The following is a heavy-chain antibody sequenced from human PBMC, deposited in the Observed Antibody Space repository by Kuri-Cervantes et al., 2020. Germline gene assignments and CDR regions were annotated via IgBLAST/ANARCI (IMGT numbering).Heavy chain of an antibody. Sequence: GGSLRLSCAASGFTFSSYAMHWVRQAPGKGLEWVTFIRYDGSSQYYADSVKGRFIISRDDSKNMVYLQVNSLRTEDTAVYYCAKDSFLGSGYYNDAFDIWGQGTKVTVSS. V-gene: IGHV3-30*02. CDR2: IRYDGSSQ. D-gene: IGHD3-22*01. CDR1: GFTFSSYA. J-gene: IGHJ3*02. CDR3: AKDSFLGSGYYNDAFDI.